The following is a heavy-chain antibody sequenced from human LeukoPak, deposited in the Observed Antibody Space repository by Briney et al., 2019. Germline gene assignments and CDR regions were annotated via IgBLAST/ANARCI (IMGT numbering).Heavy chain of an antibody. CDR2: IYVTGST. V-gene: IGHV4-4*07. CDR3: ARLKYYDSTGYSPGYYMDV. CDR1: GGSIINYY. J-gene: IGHJ6*03. D-gene: IGHD3-22*01. Sequence: SESLSLTCTVSGGSIINYYWSWIRQPAGTGLEWVGRIYVTGSTIYNPSLQSRLSMSVDTSKNQFSLRLTSVTAADTAVYYCARLKYYDSTGYSPGYYMDVWGKGITVTVSS.